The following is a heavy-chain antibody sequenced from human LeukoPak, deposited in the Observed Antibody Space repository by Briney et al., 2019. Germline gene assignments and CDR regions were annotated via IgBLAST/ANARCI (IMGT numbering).Heavy chain of an antibody. Sequence: PGGSLRLSCAASGFTFSSYSMNWVRQAPGKGLEWVAVISYDGSNKYYADSVKGRFTISRDNSKNTLYLQMNSLRAEDTAVYYCARASAGIAAAGTKRSLGYWGQGTLVTVSS. J-gene: IGHJ4*02. D-gene: IGHD6-13*01. CDR1: GFTFSSYS. CDR3: ARASAGIAAAGTKRSLGY. V-gene: IGHV3-30*03. CDR2: ISYDGSNK.